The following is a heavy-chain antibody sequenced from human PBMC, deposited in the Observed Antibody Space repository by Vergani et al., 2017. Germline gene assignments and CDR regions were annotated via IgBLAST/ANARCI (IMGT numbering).Heavy chain of an antibody. J-gene: IGHJ4*02. CDR1: GFALNRHA. Sequence: QVQLVESGGGVVQPGTSLRLSCVVSGFALNRHAMYWVRQAPGKGLEWVVGISFDGTNEYYPDLVKGRFTISRDIAKNTLYLQVRSLRLEDTGVYHCVRGPGLCAGGRCYTEAWDYWGQGTTVTVSS. CDR3: VRGPGLCAGGRCYTEAWDY. CDR2: ISFDGTNE. V-gene: IGHV3-30-3*01. D-gene: IGHD2-2*02.